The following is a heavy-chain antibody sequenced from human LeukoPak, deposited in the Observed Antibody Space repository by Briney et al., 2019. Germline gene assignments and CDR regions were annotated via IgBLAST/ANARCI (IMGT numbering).Heavy chain of an antibody. CDR1: GYTLTELS. CDR3: ATDLDIAAAGTGAGYYYYGMDV. V-gene: IGHV1-24*01. Sequence: GASVKVSFKVSGYTLTELSMHWVRQAPGKGLEWMGGFDPEDGETIYAQKFQGRVTMTEDTSTDTAYMELSSLRSEDTAVYYCATDLDIAAAGTGAGYYYYGMDVWGQGTTVTVSS. J-gene: IGHJ6*02. CDR2: FDPEDGET. D-gene: IGHD6-13*01.